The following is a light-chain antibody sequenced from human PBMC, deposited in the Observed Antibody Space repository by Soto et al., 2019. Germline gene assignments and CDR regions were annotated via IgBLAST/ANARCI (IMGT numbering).Light chain of an antibody. CDR1: SSDIGVYNY. Sequence: TQPASVSGSPGQSITFSCTGTSSDIGVYNYVSWYQQHPGKAPKLMIYEVNNRPSGVSNRFSGSKSGNTASLTISGLQAEDEADYYCSSYTTSNTYVFGTGTKVTVL. J-gene: IGLJ1*01. CDR3: SSYTTSNTYV. V-gene: IGLV2-14*01. CDR2: EVN.